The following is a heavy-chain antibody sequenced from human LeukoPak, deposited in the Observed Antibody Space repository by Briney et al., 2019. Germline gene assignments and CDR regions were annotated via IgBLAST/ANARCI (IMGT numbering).Heavy chain of an antibody. Sequence: PGGSLRLSCAASGFTFSSYSMNWVRQAPGKGLEWVSSISSSSSYIYYADSVKGRCTISRDNAKNSLYLQMNSLRAEDTAVYYCARERTHDSSGYYRWQYYYYGMDVWGQGTTVTVSS. CDR3: ARERTHDSSGYYRWQYYYYGMDV. J-gene: IGHJ6*02. CDR1: GFTFSSYS. CDR2: ISSSSSYI. V-gene: IGHV3-21*01. D-gene: IGHD3-22*01.